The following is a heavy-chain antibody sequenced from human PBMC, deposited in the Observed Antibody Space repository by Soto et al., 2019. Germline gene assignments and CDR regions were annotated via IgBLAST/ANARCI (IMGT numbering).Heavy chain of an antibody. CDR3: AKGPGSRGLDY. V-gene: IGHV3-23*01. J-gene: IGHJ4*02. CDR2: LTASGGNT. Sequence: EVQLLQSGGGLVQPGGSLRLSCAASGFTFGAYAMTWVRQVPGKGLEWISTLTASGGNTNHAESVKGRFTVSRDNAKDTLVLEMHSLRAEDTGIYYCAKGPGSRGLDYWGQGTLVTVSS. CDR1: GFTFGAYA. D-gene: IGHD5-12*01.